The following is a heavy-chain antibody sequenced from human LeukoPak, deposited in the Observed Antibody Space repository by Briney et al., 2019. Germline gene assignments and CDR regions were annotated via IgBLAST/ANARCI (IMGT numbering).Heavy chain of an antibody. D-gene: IGHD6-13*01. CDR1: GGSFSGYY. CDR3: ARGSSWQRFDY. Sequence: SETLSLTCAVYGGSFSGYYWSWIRQPPGKGLEWIGEINHSGSTNYNPSLKSRVTISVDTSKNQFSLKLSSVTAADTAVYYCARGSSWQRFDYWGQGTLVTVSS. V-gene: IGHV4-34*01. CDR2: INHSGST. J-gene: IGHJ4*02.